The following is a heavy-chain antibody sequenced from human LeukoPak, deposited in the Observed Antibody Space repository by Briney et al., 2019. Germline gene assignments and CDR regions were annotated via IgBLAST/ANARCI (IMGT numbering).Heavy chain of an antibody. CDR3: LVAAAALGSQH. V-gene: IGHV4-34*01. CDR2: INHSGST. J-gene: IGHJ1*01. D-gene: IGHD6-13*01. Sequence: SETLSLTCAVNGGSFTGLYWNWIRQPPGKGLEWIGEINHSGSTSYNPSLKSRATISVATSRNQFSLKLSSMTAADTAVYYCLVAAAALGSQHWGQGTLVTVSS. CDR1: GGSFTGLY.